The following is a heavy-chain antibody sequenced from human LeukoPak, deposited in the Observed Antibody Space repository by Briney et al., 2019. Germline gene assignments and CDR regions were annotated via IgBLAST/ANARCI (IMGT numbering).Heavy chain of an antibody. V-gene: IGHV4-39*07. Sequence: SETLSLTCTVSGGSISSSTCYWGWIRQPPGKGLEWIGTICYSGSTYYNPSLKSRVTMSVDTSKNQFSLKLSSVTAADTAVYYCVKDRGSHVTDYWGQGTLVTVSS. J-gene: IGHJ4*02. CDR1: GGSISSSTCY. D-gene: IGHD1-26*01. CDR3: VKDRGSHVTDY. CDR2: ICYSGST.